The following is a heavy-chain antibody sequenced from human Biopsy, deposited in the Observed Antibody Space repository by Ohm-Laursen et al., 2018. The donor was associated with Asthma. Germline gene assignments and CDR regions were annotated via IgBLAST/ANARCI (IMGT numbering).Heavy chain of an antibody. V-gene: IGHV4-39*01. CDR1: GGYMRSGNYY. CDR2: IYYSGTT. D-gene: IGHD6-13*01. CDR3: VRGSSSWHHGPFHYYYGLDV. Sequence: SDTLSLTCCLSSGSGGYMRSGNYYWGWIRQPPGKGLEWIGSIYYSGTTYYNPSLESRVTVSADTSKNQFSLKLTSVTAADTAVYYCVRGSSSWHHGPFHYYYGLDVRGQGTTATVSS. J-gene: IGHJ6*02.